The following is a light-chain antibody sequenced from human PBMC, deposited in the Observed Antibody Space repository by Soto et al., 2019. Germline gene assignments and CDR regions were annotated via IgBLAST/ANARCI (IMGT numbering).Light chain of an antibody. J-gene: IGKJ2*01. CDR1: QSVSSY. V-gene: IGKV3-11*01. CDR2: DAS. Sequence: EIVLTQSPATLSLSPGERATLSCRASQSVSSYLAWYQQKPGQAPRLLIYDASNRATGIPARFSGSGSGTDFALTISRLEPGDFAVYYCQQRSNWPPTFGQGTKLEIK. CDR3: QQRSNWPPT.